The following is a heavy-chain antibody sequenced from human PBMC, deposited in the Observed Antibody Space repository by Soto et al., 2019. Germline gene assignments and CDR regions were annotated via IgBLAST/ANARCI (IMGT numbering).Heavy chain of an antibody. CDR1: GGSISSSSYY. CDR3: ARLGSSGLDVDY. J-gene: IGHJ4*02. V-gene: IGHV4-39*07. Sequence: SETLSLTCTVSGGSISSSSYYWGWIRQPPGKGLEWIGEINHSGSTNYNPSLKSRVTISVDTSKNQFSLKLSSVTAADTAVYYCARLGSSGLDVDYWGQGTLVTVSS. CDR2: INHSGST. D-gene: IGHD6-19*01.